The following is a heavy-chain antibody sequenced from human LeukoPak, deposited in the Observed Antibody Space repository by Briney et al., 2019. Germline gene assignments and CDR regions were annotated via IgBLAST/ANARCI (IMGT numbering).Heavy chain of an antibody. D-gene: IGHD4-17*01. CDR3: ATYFYGEYGSYYFDY. V-gene: IGHV4-4*02. J-gene: IGHJ4*02. CDR1: GAFITNSHW. Sequence: SGTLSLTCAVSGAFITNSHWWSWARQPPGKGLEWIGEIYHSGTTNYNPSLQSRVTMSVDKSKNQFSLKLSSVTAADTAVYYCATYFYGEYGSYYFDYGGQGTLVTVSS. CDR2: IYHSGTT.